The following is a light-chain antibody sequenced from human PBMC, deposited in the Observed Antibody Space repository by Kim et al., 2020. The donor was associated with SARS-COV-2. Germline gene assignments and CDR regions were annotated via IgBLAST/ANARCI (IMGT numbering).Light chain of an antibody. V-gene: IGKV3-20*01. Sequence: EIVLTQSPGTLSLSPGEGATLSCRASQCVNNNYLAWYQQKPGQAPRLLIYGVSSRAAGIPDRFSGSGSGTDFTLTISRLEPEDFALYYCQQYATSPTFGQGTKLEIK. J-gene: IGKJ1*01. CDR2: GVS. CDR3: QQYATSPT. CDR1: QCVNNNY.